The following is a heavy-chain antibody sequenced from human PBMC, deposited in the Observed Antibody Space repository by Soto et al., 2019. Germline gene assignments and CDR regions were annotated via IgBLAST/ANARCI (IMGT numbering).Heavy chain of an antibody. CDR3: ARVIRTLWFGENYYFDY. V-gene: IGHV1-69*13. D-gene: IGHD3-10*01. Sequence: ASVKVSCKASGYTFTGYYMHWVRQAPGQGLEWMGGIIPIFGTANYAQKFQGRVTITADESTSTAYMELSSLRSEDTAVYYCARVIRTLWFGENYYFDYWGQGTLVTVSS. J-gene: IGHJ4*02. CDR2: IIPIFGTA. CDR1: GYTFTGYY.